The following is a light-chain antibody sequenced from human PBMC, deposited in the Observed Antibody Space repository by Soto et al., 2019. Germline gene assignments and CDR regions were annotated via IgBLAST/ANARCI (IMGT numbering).Light chain of an antibody. V-gene: IGKV2-28*01. Sequence: DIVMTQSPLSLPVIPGEPASISCWSSQSLLNSNGNNNLNWYLQKPGQSPQVLIYLGSNRASGVHDRFSGSGSGTDFTLRFSRVEAEDVGVYYCMQALQTPLTFGQGTRLEIK. CDR2: LGS. CDR1: QSLLNSNGNNN. CDR3: MQALQTPLT. J-gene: IGKJ5*01.